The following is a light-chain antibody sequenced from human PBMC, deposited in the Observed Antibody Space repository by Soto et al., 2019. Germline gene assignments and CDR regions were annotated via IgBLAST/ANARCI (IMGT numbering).Light chain of an antibody. CDR1: QSVSSN. J-gene: IGKJ2*01. Sequence: EIVMTQSPATLSVSPGERATLSCRASQSVSSNLAWYLQKPGQAPRLLIYGASTRATGIPARFSGSGSGTEFTLTISSLQSEDFAVYYCQQYNNWHTFGQGTKLDIK. CDR3: QQYNNWHT. V-gene: IGKV3-15*01. CDR2: GAS.